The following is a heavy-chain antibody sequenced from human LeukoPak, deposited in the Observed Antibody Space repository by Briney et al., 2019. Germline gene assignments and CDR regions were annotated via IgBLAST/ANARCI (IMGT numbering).Heavy chain of an antibody. Sequence: PGGSLRLSCAASGFSVSSYWMTWLRQAPGKGLELVANIRGDESRKYYLDSVTGRFTISRDNAKNSLYLQMNSLRAADTAVYYCERDANYHVSSEYYDAFDIWGQGTMVTVSS. CDR1: GFSVSSYW. D-gene: IGHD3-22*01. V-gene: IGHV3-7*01. CDR3: ERDANYHVSSEYYDAFDI. J-gene: IGHJ3*02. CDR2: IRGDESRK.